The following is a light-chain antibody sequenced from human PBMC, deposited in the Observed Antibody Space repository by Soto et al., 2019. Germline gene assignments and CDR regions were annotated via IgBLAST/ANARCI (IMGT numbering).Light chain of an antibody. V-gene: IGLV2-8*01. CDR2: EVN. Sequence: QSALTQPPSASGSPGQSVTISCTGTSSDVGGYKYVSWYQQHPGKAPKLMIFEVNKRPSGVPDRFSGSKSGNTASLTVSGLQAEDEADYYCSSYAGINNLGXFGTGXKLTVL. CDR1: SSDVGGYKY. J-gene: IGLJ1*01. CDR3: SSYAGINNLGX.